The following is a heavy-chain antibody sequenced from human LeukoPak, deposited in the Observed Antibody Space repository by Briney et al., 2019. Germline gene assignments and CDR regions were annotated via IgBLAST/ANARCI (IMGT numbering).Heavy chain of an antibody. V-gene: IGHV5-51*01. J-gene: IGHJ4*02. CDR3: VRRHSSSSDY. Sequence: GESLKISCKGSGYTFTTSWIGWVRQMPGKGLEWMGIIYPADSDTRYSPSFQGQVTISADKSISTAYLQWSSLKASDTAMYYCVRRHSSSSDYWGQGTLVTVSS. CDR1: GYTFTTSW. CDR2: IYPADSDT. D-gene: IGHD6-6*01.